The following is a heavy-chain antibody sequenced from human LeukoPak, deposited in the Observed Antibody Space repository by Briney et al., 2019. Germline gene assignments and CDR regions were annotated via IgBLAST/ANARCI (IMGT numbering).Heavy chain of an antibody. J-gene: IGHJ3*02. CDR3: ARVKEQIDAFEI. V-gene: IGHV1-46*01. Sequence: ASVKVSCKASGYTFTSYYMHWVRQAPGQGLEWMGIINPSGGSTSYAQKFQGRVTMTRDMSTSTVYMELSSLRSEDTAVYYCARVKEQIDAFEIGAKGQWSPSLQ. CDR2: INPSGGST. D-gene: IGHD1-26*01. CDR1: GYTFTSYY.